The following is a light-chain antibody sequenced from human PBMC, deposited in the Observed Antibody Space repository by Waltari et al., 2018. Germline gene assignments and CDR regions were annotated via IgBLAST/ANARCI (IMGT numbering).Light chain of an antibody. CDR3: QQYYSTPRFT. Sequence: DIVMTQSPDSLAVSLGERATINCKSSQSFLYSTNNKNYLAWYQQKPGQPPKLLIYWASTRESWVPDRFSGSGSGTDFTLTISSLQAEDVAVYYCQQYYSTPRFTFGPGTKVDIK. J-gene: IGKJ3*01. CDR1: QSFLYSTNNKNY. V-gene: IGKV4-1*01. CDR2: WAS.